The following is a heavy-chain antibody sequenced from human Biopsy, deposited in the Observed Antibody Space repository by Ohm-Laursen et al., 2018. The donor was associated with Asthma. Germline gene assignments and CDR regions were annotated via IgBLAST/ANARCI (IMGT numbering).Heavy chain of an antibody. J-gene: IGHJ4*02. CDR1: GGTFNTYV. V-gene: IGHV1-69*01. D-gene: IGHD2-2*01. CDR2: INSVFGIT. Sequence: SSVKVSCKSLGGTFNTYVIGWVRQAPGQGLEWMGGINSVFGITTYPQKFQDRVTITADDSPSTVYMELSSLRPEDTAVYYCARKAGSCISRTCYSLDFWGQGTLVTVSS. CDR3: ARKAGSCISRTCYSLDF.